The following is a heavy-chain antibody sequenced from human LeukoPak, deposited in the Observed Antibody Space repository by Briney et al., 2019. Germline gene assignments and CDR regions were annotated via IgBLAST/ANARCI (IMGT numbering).Heavy chain of an antibody. CDR2: INHSGST. CDR3: ARGIMGVTMIVVAIDY. CDR1: GGSISSGGYS. D-gene: IGHD3-22*01. Sequence: SETLSLTCAVSGGSISSGGYSWSWIRQPPGKGLEWIGEINHSGSTNYNPSLKSRVTISVDTSKNQFSLKLSSVTAADTAVYYCARGIMGVTMIVVAIDYWGQGTLVTVSS. J-gene: IGHJ4*02. V-gene: IGHV4-34*01.